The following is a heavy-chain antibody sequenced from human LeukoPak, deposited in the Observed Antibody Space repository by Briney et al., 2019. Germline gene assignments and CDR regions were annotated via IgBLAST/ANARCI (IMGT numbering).Heavy chain of an antibody. V-gene: IGHV3-23*01. Sequence: GGSLRLACAASGFTFSSYAMSWVRQAPGKGLEWVSAISGSGGSTYYADSVKGRFTISRDNSKNTLYLQMNSLRAEDTAVYYCAKDGIAVAGIRPMDVWGKGTTVTVSS. CDR3: AKDGIAVAGIRPMDV. J-gene: IGHJ6*03. D-gene: IGHD6-19*01. CDR2: ISGSGGST. CDR1: GFTFSSYA.